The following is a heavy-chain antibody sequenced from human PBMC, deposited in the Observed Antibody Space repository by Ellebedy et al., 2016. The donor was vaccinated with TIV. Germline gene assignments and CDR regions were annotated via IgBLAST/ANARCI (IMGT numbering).Heavy chain of an antibody. CDR1: GFRFDAYA. V-gene: IGHV3-9*01. J-gene: IGHJ4*02. CDR3: ARDRSISGYAMYYFDS. CDR2: INWNSGHI. Sequence: GGSLRLXXVLSGFRFDAYAMHWVRQRAGKGPEWVSSINWNSGHIDYADSVKGRFTISRDNATNSLYLQMNSLRAEDTAFYFCARDRSISGYAMYYFDSWGRGTPVIVSS. D-gene: IGHD3-22*01.